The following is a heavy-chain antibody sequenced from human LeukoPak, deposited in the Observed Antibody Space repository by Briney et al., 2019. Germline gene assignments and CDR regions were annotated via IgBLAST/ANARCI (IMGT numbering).Heavy chain of an antibody. J-gene: IGHJ4*02. CDR2: INPNSGGT. V-gene: IGHV1-2*02. CDR3: ARVGTSGWYALKADYFDY. Sequence: ASVKVSCKASGYTFTGYYMHWVRQAPGQGLEWMGWINPNSGGTNYAQKFQGRVTMTRDTSISTAYMELSRLRSDDTAVHYCARVGTSGWYALKADYFDYWGQGTLVTVSS. D-gene: IGHD6-19*01. CDR1: GYTFTGYY.